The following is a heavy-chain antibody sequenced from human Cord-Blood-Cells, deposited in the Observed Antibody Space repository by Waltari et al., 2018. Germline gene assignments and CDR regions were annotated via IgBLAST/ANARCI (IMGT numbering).Heavy chain of an antibody. D-gene: IGHD1-7*01. CDR1: GFTFSGSA. J-gene: IGHJ3*02. V-gene: IGHV3-73*02. CDR3: TRLRSHNWNYFAFDI. CDR2: IRSKANSYAT. Sequence: EVQLVESGGGLVQPGGSLKLSRAASGFTFSGSAMHWVRQASGKGLEWIGRIRSKANSYATAYAASVKGRFTISRDDSKNTAYLQMNSLKTEDTAVYYCTRLRSHNWNYFAFDIWGQGTMVTVSS.